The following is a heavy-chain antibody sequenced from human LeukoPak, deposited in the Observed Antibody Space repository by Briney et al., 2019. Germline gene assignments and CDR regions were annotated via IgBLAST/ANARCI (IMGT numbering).Heavy chain of an antibody. CDR2: IYPGDSDT. CDR3: ARLSVSDDILTGQTSYYFDY. D-gene: IGHD3-9*01. V-gene: IGHV5-51*01. CDR1: GYSFTSYW. J-gene: IGHJ4*02. Sequence: PGESLKISCKGSGYSFTSYWIGWVRQMPGKGLEWMGIIYPGDSDTRYSPSFQGQVTISADKSISTAYLQWSSLKASDTAMYYCARLSVSDDILTGQTSYYFDYWGQGTLVTVSS.